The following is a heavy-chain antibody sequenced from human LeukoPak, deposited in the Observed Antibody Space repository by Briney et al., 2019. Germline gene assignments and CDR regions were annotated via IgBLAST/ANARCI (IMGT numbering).Heavy chain of an antibody. Sequence: GGSLRLSCAASGFTFSSYSMNWVRQAPGKGLEWVSYISSSSSTIYYADSVKGRFTISRDNAKNSLYLQMNSLRDEDTAVYYCARPIYSGTYPDEGFDYWGQGILVTVSS. V-gene: IGHV3-48*02. CDR1: GFTFSSYS. CDR3: ARPIYSGTYPDEGFDY. J-gene: IGHJ4*02. D-gene: IGHD1-26*01. CDR2: ISSSSSTI.